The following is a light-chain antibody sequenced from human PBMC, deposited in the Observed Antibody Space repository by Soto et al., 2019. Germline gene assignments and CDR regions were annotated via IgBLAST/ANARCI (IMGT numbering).Light chain of an antibody. CDR2: DVS. CDR3: CSYAGSYTRV. Sequence: QSALTQPASVSGSPGQSITISCTGSSSDIGTYNLVSWYRHHPGKAPKLIIYDVSKRPSGVPDRFSGSKSGNTASLTISGLQAEDEADYYCCSYAGSYTRVFGGGTKLTVL. CDR1: SSDIGTYNL. J-gene: IGLJ2*01. V-gene: IGLV2-11*01.